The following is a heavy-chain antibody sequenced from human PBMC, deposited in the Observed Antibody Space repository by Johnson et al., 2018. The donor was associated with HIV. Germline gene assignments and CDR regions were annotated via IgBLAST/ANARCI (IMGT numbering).Heavy chain of an antibody. CDR2: ISYDGSNK. D-gene: IGHD6-6*01. V-gene: IGHV3-30*04. CDR3: AKVRVIIAAPGGCAFDI. Sequence: QVQLVESGGGVVQPGRSLRLSCAASGFTFSSYAMHWVRQAPGKGLEWVAVISYDGSNKYYADSVKGRFTISRDNSKNTLYLQMNSLRAEDTAVYYCAKVRVIIAAPGGCAFDIWGQETMVTVSS. CDR1: GFTFSSYA. J-gene: IGHJ3*02.